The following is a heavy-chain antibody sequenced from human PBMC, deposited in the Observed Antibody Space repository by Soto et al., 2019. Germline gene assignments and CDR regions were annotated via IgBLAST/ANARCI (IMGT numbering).Heavy chain of an antibody. CDR2: TYYRSKWYN. V-gene: IGHV6-1*01. CDR3: ARGVVAGYTRVLDY. Sequence: SQTLSLSSAMSGDSPSRNSAAWSWIRQSPSKGHELLGRTYYRSKWYNDYEVSVKSRITINLDTSKNQFSLQLNSVTPEDTAVYYCARGVVAGYTRVLDYWGQGTLVTVSS. J-gene: IGHJ4*02. CDR1: GDSPSRNSAA. D-gene: IGHD6-19*01.